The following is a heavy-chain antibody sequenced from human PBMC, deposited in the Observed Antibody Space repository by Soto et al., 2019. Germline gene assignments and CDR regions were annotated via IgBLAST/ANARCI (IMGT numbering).Heavy chain of an antibody. J-gene: IGHJ6*03. D-gene: IGHD6-19*01. Sequence: ASVKVSCKASGYTFTSYDINWVRQATGQGLEWMGWMNPNSGNTGYAQKFQGRVTMTRNTSISTAYMELSSLRSEDTAVYYCARVLSSGWLYYYYYYMDVWGKGTTVTVSS. CDR3: ARVLSSGWLYYYYYYMDV. V-gene: IGHV1-8*01. CDR1: GYTFTSYD. CDR2: MNPNSGNT.